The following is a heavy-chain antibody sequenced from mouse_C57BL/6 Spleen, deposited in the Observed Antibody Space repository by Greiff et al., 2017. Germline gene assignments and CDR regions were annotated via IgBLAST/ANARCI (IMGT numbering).Heavy chain of an antibody. CDR1: GFTFSDYG. V-gene: IGHV5-17*01. D-gene: IGHD2-4*01. J-gene: IGHJ3*01. CDR2: ISSGSSTI. CDR3: ARPYDYDDWFAY. Sequence: EVKVVESGGGLVKPGGSLKLSCAASGFTFSDYGMHWVRQAPEKGLEWVAYISSGSSTIYYADTVKGRFTISRDNAKNTLFLQMTSLRSEDTAMYYCARPYDYDDWFAYWGQGTLVTVSA.